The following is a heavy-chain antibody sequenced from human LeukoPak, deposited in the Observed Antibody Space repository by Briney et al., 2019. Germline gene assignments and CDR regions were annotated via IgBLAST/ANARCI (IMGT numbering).Heavy chain of an antibody. CDR2: INPSGGST. Sequence: ASVKVSCKASGYTFTSYYMHWVRQAPGQGLEWMGIINPSGGSTSYAQKFQGRVTMTRDTSISTAYMELSNLRSDDTAVYYCARARQQLVANWFDPWGQGTLVTVSS. J-gene: IGHJ5*02. CDR3: ARARQQLVANWFDP. CDR1: GYTFTSYY. D-gene: IGHD6-13*01. V-gene: IGHV1-46*01.